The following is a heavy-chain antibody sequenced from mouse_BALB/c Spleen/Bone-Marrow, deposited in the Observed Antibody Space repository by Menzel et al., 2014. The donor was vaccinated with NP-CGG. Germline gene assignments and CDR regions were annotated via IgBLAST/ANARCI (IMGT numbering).Heavy chain of an antibody. Sequence: QVQLKQSGAELAKPGASVKMSCKASGYTFTSYWMHWVKQRPGQGLEWVGYIYPSTGYTEHNQKFKDKAIMTADKSSSTAYMRLSSLTSEDSAVYYCARDDYAYWGQGTLVTVSA. V-gene: IGHV1-7*01. D-gene: IGHD2-4*01. CDR3: ARDDYAY. CDR2: IYPSTGYT. CDR1: GYTFTSYW. J-gene: IGHJ3*01.